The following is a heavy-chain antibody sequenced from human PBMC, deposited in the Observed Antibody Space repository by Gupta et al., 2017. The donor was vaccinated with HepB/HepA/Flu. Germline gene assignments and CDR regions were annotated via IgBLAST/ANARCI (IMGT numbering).Heavy chain of an antibody. CDR3: ARRGDDTNSVYYSFDY. V-gene: IGHV4-4*02. CDR2: IYHSGKT. Sequence: QVQLQESGPGLVKPSGTLSLTCAVSGDSITSSNWWSWVRQSPGKGLEWIGEIYHSGKTNYNPALKRRVTISVDKSENQCVLKRSSVTAAETAVYYCARRGDDTNSVYYSFDYGGQGSLVTASS. J-gene: IGHJ4*02. D-gene: IGHD2-8*01. CDR1: GDSITSSNW.